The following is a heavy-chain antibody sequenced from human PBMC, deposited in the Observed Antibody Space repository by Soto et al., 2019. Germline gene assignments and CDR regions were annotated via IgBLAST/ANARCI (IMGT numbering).Heavy chain of an antibody. J-gene: IGHJ5*02. CDR1: GYNFSIYG. CDR3: ARDPHEYWTSYWFDP. V-gene: IGHV1-18*01. Sequence: ALVKVSCKASGYNFSIYGINWVRQAPGQGLELMGWISAYDGKTTYAEKFQGRVTMTTDASTSTAYMELRSLRSDDTAVYYCARDPHEYWTSYWFDPWGQGTLVTVSS. D-gene: IGHD3-3*01. CDR2: ISAYDGKT.